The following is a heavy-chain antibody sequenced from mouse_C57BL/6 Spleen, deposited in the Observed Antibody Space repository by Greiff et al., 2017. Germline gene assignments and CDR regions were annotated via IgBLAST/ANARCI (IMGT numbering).Heavy chain of an antibody. CDR1: GFTFSDAW. V-gene: IGHV6-6*01. J-gene: IGHJ3*01. D-gene: IGHD1-1*01. CDR2: IRNKANNHAT. CDR3: TFTTVVAPGFAY. Sequence: EVMLVESGGGLVQPRGSMKLSCAASGFTFSDAWMDWVRQSPEKGLEWVAEIRNKANNHATYYAESVKGRFTISRDDSKSSVYLQMNSLRAEDTGIYYCTFTTVVAPGFAYWGQGTLVTVSA.